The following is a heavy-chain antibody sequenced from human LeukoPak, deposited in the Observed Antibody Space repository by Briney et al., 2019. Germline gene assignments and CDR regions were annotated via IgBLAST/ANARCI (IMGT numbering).Heavy chain of an antibody. V-gene: IGHV3-33*08. CDR2: IWDDGSNK. Sequence: GGSLRLSCAASGFTFSSYAMSWVRQAPGKGLEWVAVIWDDGSNKYYADSVKGRFTISRDNSKNTLYLQMNSLRAEDTAVYYCARRLRGRYYFDYWGQGTLVTVSS. CDR3: ARRLRGRYYFDY. D-gene: IGHD3-16*01. CDR1: GFTFSSYA. J-gene: IGHJ4*02.